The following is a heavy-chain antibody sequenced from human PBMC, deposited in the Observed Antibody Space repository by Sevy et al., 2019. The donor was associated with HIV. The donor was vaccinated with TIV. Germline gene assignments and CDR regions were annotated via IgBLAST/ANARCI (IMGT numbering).Heavy chain of an antibody. J-gene: IGHJ4*02. Sequence: WGSLRLSCAASGFTFSSYGMHWVRQAPGKGLEWVAVISYDGSNKYYADSVKGRFTISRDNSKNTLYLQMNSLRAEDTAVYYCAKGRSGTGFYYFDYWGQGTLVTVSS. V-gene: IGHV3-30*18. D-gene: IGHD6-13*01. CDR1: GFTFSSYG. CDR3: AKGRSGTGFYYFDY. CDR2: ISYDGSNK.